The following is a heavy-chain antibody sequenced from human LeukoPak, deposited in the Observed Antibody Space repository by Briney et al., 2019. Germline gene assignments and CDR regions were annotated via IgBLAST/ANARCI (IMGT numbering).Heavy chain of an antibody. CDR3: ARDRRDCSGGSCYSDY. CDR2: ISGSGGST. J-gene: IGHJ4*02. V-gene: IGHV3-23*01. D-gene: IGHD2-15*01. Sequence: GGSLRLSCAASGFTLSSYAMSWVRQAPGKGLEWVSAISGSGGSTYYADSVKGRFTISRDNSKNTLYLQMNSLRSDDTAVYYCARDRRDCSGGSCYSDYWGQGTLVTVSS. CDR1: GFTLSSYA.